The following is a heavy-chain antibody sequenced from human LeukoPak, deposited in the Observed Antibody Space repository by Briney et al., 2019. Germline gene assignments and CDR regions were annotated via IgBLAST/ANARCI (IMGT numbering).Heavy chain of an antibody. D-gene: IGHD2-2*01. CDR1: GFTFSNYG. Sequence: GRSLRLSCAASGFTFSNYGMHWVRQAPGKGLEWVAVISYDESDKYYADSVKGRFTISRDNSKNTLYLQMNSLRPEDTAVYYCARGSLAVVVPAAIDYWGQGTLVTVSS. CDR3: ARGSLAVVVPAAIDY. V-gene: IGHV3-30*03. CDR2: ISYDESDK. J-gene: IGHJ4*02.